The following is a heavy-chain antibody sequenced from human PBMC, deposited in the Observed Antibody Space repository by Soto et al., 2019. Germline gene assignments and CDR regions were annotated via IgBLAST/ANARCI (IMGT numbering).Heavy chain of an antibody. J-gene: IGHJ4*02. CDR2: ISGSGGST. CDR1: GFTFSSYA. Sequence: GGSLRLSCAASGFTFSSYATSWVRQAPGKGLEWVSAISGSGGSTYYADSVKGGFTISSDNSKNTLYLQMNSLRGEDTAVYYCARGDRITIFGVVIAFDYWGQGTLVTVSS. V-gene: IGHV3-23*01. CDR3: ARGDRITIFGVVIAFDY. D-gene: IGHD3-3*01.